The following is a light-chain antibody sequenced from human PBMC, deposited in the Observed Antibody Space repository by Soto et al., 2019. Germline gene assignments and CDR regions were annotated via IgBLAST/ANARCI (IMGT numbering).Light chain of an antibody. CDR1: QTITIY. Sequence: IQMTQYPSSMSASVGDRVTITCRASQTITIYLNWYQHKPGKAPKLLIYAASSLQSGVPSRFSGSGSGTDFTLSISSLQPEDFAPYYCQESYSSSWTFGQVTNVDI. CDR3: QESYSSSWT. CDR2: AAS. J-gene: IGKJ1*01. V-gene: IGKV1-39*01.